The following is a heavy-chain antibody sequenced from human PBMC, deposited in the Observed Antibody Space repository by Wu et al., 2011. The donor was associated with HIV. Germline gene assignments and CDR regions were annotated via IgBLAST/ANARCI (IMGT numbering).Heavy chain of an antibody. CDR2: INPNNGRA. D-gene: IGHD4-17*01. CDR1: GYTFIGYY. CDR3: ARTYGDYDKFDY. J-gene: IGHJ4*02. Sequence: QVQLVQSGTEVKKPGASVRVSCEASGYTFIGYYIHWVRQAPGQGLEWMGIINPNNGRATYTQKFQGRVTMTRDTSTSTVYMDLSSLRFEDTAVYYCARTYGDYDKFDYWGQGTLVTVSS. V-gene: IGHV1-46*01.